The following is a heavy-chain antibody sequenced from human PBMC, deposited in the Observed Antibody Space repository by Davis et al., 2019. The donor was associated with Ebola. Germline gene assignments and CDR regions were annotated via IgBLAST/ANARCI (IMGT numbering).Heavy chain of an antibody. Sequence: SVKVSCKVSGYTLTELSMHWVRQAPGQGLEWMGGIIPIFGTANYAQKFQGRVTITADESTSTAYMELSSLRSEDTAVYYCARVVVVPAAYMDVWGQGTTVTVSS. CDR3: ARVVVVPAAYMDV. J-gene: IGHJ6*02. CDR2: IIPIFGTA. CDR1: GYTLTELS. V-gene: IGHV1-69*13. D-gene: IGHD2-2*01.